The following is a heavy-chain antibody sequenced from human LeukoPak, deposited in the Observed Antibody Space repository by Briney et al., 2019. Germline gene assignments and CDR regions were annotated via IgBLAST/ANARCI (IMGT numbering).Heavy chain of an antibody. CDR3: ARDPGGWYFDL. CDR2: INPNRGGT. Sequence: ASVKVSCKASGYTFTGYYMHWVRQAPGQGLEWMGWINPNRGGTNYAQKFQGRVTMTRDTSISTAYMELSSLRSDDTAMYYCARDPGGWYFDLWGRGTLVTVSS. J-gene: IGHJ2*01. V-gene: IGHV1-2*02. D-gene: IGHD2-15*01. CDR1: GYTFTGYY.